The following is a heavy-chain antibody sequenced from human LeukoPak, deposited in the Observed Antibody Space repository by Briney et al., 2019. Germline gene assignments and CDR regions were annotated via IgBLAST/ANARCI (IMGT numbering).Heavy chain of an antibody. CDR3: ARGSSGYYSSDY. J-gene: IGHJ4*02. CDR2: INPSGGST. Sequence: ASVTVSCTASGYTFTSYYMHWVRQAPGQGLEWMGIINPSGGSTSYAQKFQGRVTMTRDTSTSTVYMELSSLRSDDTAVYYCARGSSGYYSSDYWGQGTLVTVSS. V-gene: IGHV1-46*01. CDR1: GYTFTSYY. D-gene: IGHD3-22*01.